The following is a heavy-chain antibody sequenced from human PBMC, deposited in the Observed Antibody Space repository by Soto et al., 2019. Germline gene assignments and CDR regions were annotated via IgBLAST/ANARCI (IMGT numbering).Heavy chain of an antibody. CDR1: GFTFSSYG. J-gene: IGHJ6*02. CDR3: ARGHPIVVVPAATNYYYYYGMDV. Sequence: GGSLRLSCAASGFTFSSYGMHWVRQAPGKGLEWVAVIWYDGSNKYYADSVKGRFTISRDNSKNTLYLQMNSLRAEDTAVYYCARGHPIVVVPAATNYYYYYGMDVWGQGTTVTVSS. D-gene: IGHD2-2*01. V-gene: IGHV3-33*01. CDR2: IWYDGSNK.